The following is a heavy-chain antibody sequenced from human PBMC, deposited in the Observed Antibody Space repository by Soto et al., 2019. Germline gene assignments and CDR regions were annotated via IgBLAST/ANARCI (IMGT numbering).Heavy chain of an antibody. Sequence: SETLSLTCTVSGGSISSSSYYWGWIRQPPGKGLEWIGSIYYSGSTYYNPSLKSRVTISVDTSKNQFSLKLSPVTAADTAVYYCARHPIAVAGTYYFDYWGQGTLVTVSS. CDR3: ARHPIAVAGTYYFDY. V-gene: IGHV4-39*01. D-gene: IGHD6-19*01. J-gene: IGHJ4*02. CDR1: GGSISSSSYY. CDR2: IYYSGST.